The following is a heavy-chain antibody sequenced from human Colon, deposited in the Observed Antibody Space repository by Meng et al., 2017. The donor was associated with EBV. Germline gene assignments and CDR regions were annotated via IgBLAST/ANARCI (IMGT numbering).Heavy chain of an antibody. CDR1: GGSFSGYV. V-gene: IGHV4-34*01. CDR3: ARVPTTGYKDH. CDR2: VSHPGSA. Sequence: VLPQQLGAGLLKPSATLPLTCTVNGGSFSGYVWSWVRQPPGKGMEWIGEVSHPGSANYNPSLKSRVTISVDASEKQFSLRLTSVTAADSAVYYCARVPTTGYKDHWGQGTLVTVPS. D-gene: IGHD3-9*01. J-gene: IGHJ4*02.